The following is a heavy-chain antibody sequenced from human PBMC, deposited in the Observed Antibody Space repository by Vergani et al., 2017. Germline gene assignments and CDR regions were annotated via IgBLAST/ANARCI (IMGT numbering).Heavy chain of an antibody. CDR1: GYTLTELS. V-gene: IGHV1-24*01. CDR3: ATDPWWYSSSWSPYYYGMDV. Sequence: QVQLVQSGAEVKKPGASVKVSCKVSGYTLTELSMHWVRQAPGKGLEWMGGFDPEDGETIYAQKFQGRVTMTEDTSTDTAYMELSSLRSEDTAVHYCATDPWWYSSSWSPYYYGMDVWGQGTTVTVSS. D-gene: IGHD6-13*01. J-gene: IGHJ6*02. CDR2: FDPEDGET.